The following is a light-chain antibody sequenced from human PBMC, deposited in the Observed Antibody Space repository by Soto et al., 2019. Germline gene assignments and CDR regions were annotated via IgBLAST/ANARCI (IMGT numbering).Light chain of an antibody. CDR1: QSVINY. CDR2: EAS. Sequence: GLSQSPATLSLSPGERATLSCRASQSVINYLAWYQQKPGQAPSLLIYEASNRATGIPDRFSGSGSGTDFTLTISRVEPEDFAVYYCKQYGHSPITFGQGTRLEI. CDR3: KQYGHSPIT. J-gene: IGKJ5*01. V-gene: IGKV3-11*01.